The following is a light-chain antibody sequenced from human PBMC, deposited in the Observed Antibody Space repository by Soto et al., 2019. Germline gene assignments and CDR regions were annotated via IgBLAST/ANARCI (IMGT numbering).Light chain of an antibody. J-gene: IGKJ5*01. CDR2: GAS. V-gene: IGKV3D-15*01. Sequence: EIMMTQSPATPSGSPGEKATLSCRASQSVSSNLAWYQQKPGQAPRLLIYGASTRATGIPARFSGSGSGTEFTLTISSLQSEDFAVYYCQQGGTFGQGTRLEIK. CDR3: QQGGT. CDR1: QSVSSN.